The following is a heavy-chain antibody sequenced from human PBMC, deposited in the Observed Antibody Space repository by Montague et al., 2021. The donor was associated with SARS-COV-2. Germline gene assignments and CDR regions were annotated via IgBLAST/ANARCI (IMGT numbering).Heavy chain of an antibody. CDR3: ATRTRYTQNDFGF. D-gene: IGHD2-2*02. Sequence: SETLSLTCTVSGDSIRNSDYYWGWVRQPPGKGLEWIGNIYNGGTTFYXPSLKSRVTIFVDTSKNQFSLKLSSVTAADTAVYYCATRTRYTQNDFGFWGQGTLVTVSS. CDR2: IYNGGTT. CDR1: GDSIRNSDYY. V-gene: IGHV4-39*01. J-gene: IGHJ4*02.